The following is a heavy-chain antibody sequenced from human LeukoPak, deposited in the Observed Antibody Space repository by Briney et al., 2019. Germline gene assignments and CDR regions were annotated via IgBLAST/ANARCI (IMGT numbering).Heavy chain of an antibody. D-gene: IGHD6-13*01. Sequence: ASVKVSCKASGYTFTSYDINWVRQATGQGLEWMGWMNPNSGNTGYAQKFQGRVTITRNTSISTAYMELSSLGSEDTAVYYCARGGYSSSWGPYYYMDVWGKGTTVTISS. V-gene: IGHV1-8*03. J-gene: IGHJ6*03. CDR2: MNPNSGNT. CDR1: GYTFTSYD. CDR3: ARGGYSSSWGPYYYMDV.